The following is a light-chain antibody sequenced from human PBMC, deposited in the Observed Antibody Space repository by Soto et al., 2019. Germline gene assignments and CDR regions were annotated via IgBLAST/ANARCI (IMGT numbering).Light chain of an antibody. J-gene: IGLJ1*01. CDR2: DVT. V-gene: IGLV2-14*03. CDR3: SSYTSSSARKYV. Sequence: QSVLTQPASVSGSPGQSITISCTGASSDVGGYNYVSWYQQHPGKAPKVMIYDVTNRPSGVSSRFSGSKSGNTASLTISGLQAEEEADYYCSSYTSSSARKYVFGTGTKVTVL. CDR1: SSDVGGYNY.